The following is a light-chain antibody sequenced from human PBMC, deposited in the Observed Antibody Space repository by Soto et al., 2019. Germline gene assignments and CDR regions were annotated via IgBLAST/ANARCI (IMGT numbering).Light chain of an antibody. J-gene: IGKJ4*01. CDR3: QQYGSSPLT. Sequence: EIVLTQSPGTLSLSPGERGTLSCRASQSVSSSNLAWYQQKPGQAPRPLIYGASSRATGIPDRFSGSGSGTDFTLTISRLEPEDFAVYYCQQYGSSPLTFGGGTKVEIK. CDR2: GAS. CDR1: QSVSSSN. V-gene: IGKV3-20*01.